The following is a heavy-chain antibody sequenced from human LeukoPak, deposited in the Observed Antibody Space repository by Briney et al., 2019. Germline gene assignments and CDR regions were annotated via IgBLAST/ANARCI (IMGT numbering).Heavy chain of an antibody. Sequence: ASVKVSCKASGYTFTSYGISWVRLAPGQGLEWMGWISGYNGNTNYAQKLQGRVTMTTDTSTSTAYMELRSLRFDDTAVYCCARDGAAADNGNWFDPWGQGTLVTVSS. J-gene: IGHJ5*02. CDR2: ISGYNGNT. D-gene: IGHD6-13*01. CDR3: ARDGAAADNGNWFDP. V-gene: IGHV1-18*01. CDR1: GYTFTSYG.